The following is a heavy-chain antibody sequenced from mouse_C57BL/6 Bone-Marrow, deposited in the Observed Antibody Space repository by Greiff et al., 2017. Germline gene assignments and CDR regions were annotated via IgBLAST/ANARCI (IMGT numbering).Heavy chain of an antibody. Sequence: QVHVKQPGAELVKPGASVKMSCKASGYTFTSYWITWVKQRPGQGLEWIGDIYPGSGSTNYNEKFKSKATLTVDTSSSTAYMQLSSLTSEDSAVYYCARSTVVTLDYFDYWGQGTTLTVSS. CDR2: IYPGSGST. CDR1: GYTFTSYW. D-gene: IGHD1-1*01. V-gene: IGHV1-55*01. CDR3: ARSTVVTLDYFDY. J-gene: IGHJ2*01.